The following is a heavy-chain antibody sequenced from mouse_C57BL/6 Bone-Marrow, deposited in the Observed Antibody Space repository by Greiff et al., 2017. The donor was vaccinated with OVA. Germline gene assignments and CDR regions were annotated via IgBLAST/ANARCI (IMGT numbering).Heavy chain of an antibody. Sequence: QVQLQQSGAELVKPGASVKLSCTASGFTFTSYWMHWVKQRPGRGLEWIGRIDPNSGGTKYNEKFTGKATLTVDKPSSTAYMQLSSLTSEDSAVYDCARDNGSSLLYWYFDVWGTGTTVTVSS. CDR3: ARDNGSSLLYWYFDV. CDR2: IDPNSGGT. CDR1: GFTFTSYW. D-gene: IGHD1-1*01. J-gene: IGHJ1*03. V-gene: IGHV1-72*01.